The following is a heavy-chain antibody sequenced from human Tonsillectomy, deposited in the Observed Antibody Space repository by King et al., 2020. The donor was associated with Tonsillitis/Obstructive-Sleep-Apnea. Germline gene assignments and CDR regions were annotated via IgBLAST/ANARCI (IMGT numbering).Heavy chain of an antibody. Sequence: QLVQSGAEVKKPGESLKISCKGSGYTFTTYWIGWVRQMPGKGLEWMGIIYPGDSDTRYSPSFQGQVTISADKSISTAYLQWGSLKASDTAMYYCATNTRDTLFGVTSEEDAFDIWGQGTIVTVSS. CDR3: ATNTRDTLFGVTSEEDAFDI. D-gene: IGHD3-3*01. J-gene: IGHJ3*02. V-gene: IGHV5-51*01. CDR1: GYTFTTYW. CDR2: IYPGDSDT.